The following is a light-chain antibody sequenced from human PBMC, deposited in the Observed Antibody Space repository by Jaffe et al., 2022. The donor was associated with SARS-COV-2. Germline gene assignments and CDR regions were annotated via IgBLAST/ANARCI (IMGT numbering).Light chain of an antibody. V-gene: IGKV1-33*01. CDR2: HAS. Sequence: DIQMTQSPSSLSASVGDRVTITCQASHDIKNYLNWFQQKPGRAPKVLIYHASNLEIGVPSRFSGSGSGTEFTFTISSLQPEDVATYYCQHYGNFPYTFGPGTKVDVK. J-gene: IGKJ3*01. CDR1: HDIKNY. CDR3: QHYGNFPYT.